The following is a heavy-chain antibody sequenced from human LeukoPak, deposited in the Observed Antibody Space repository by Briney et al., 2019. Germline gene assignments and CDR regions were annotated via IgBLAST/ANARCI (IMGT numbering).Heavy chain of an antibody. CDR2: INAGNGNT. D-gene: IGHD5-24*01. V-gene: IGHV1-3*01. CDR1: GYTFTSYA. J-gene: IGHJ4*02. CDR3: ARDKGGWLQLGNFDY. Sequence: GASVKVSCKTSGYTFTSYAMHWVRQAPGQRLEWMGWINAGNGNTKYSQKFQGRVTITADKSTSTAYMELSSLRSEDTAVYYCARDKGGWLQLGNFDYWGQGTLVTVSS.